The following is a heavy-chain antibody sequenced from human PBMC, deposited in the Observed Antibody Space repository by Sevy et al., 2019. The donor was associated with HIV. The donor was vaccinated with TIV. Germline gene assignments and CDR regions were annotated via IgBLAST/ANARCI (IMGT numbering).Heavy chain of an antibody. J-gene: IGHJ6*02. CDR2: ISYDGSNK. CDR1: GLTLSSCG. CDR3: AKDFTGFYGMDV. Sequence: GGSLRLSCAASGLTLSSCGMHWARQAPGKGLEWEAVISYDGSNKYYAESVKGRFTISRDTSKNTLYLQMNSLRAEDTAVYYCAKDFTGFYGMDVWGQGTTVTVSS. V-gene: IGHV3-30*18. D-gene: IGHD3-9*01.